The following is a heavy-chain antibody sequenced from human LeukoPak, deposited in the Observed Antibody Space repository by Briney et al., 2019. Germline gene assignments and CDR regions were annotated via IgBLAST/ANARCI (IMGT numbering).Heavy chain of an antibody. CDR2: FSNDGSNE. CDR3: ARAIPLIMLTTSFDS. V-gene: IGHV3-30*04. Sequence: PGGPLRLSCEASGFSFNNYALHWVRQAPGKGLEWLAVFSNDGSNEHYADSVKGRFTISRDNSKDTLYLQMNSLRIDDTAVYYCARAIPLIMLTTSFDSWGQGTLVSVSS. D-gene: IGHD4/OR15-4a*01. J-gene: IGHJ4*02. CDR1: GFSFNNYA.